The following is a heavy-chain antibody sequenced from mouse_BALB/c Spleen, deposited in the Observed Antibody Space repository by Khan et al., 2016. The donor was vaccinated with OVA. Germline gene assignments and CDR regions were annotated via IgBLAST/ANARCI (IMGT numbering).Heavy chain of an antibody. D-gene: IGHD1-1*01. CDR1: GYTFINYW. CDR2: INPSTAYT. Sequence: LEESGAELAKPGASVKMSCKASGYTFINYWILWVKQRPGQGLEWIGYINPSTAYTEYNQNFKDKATLTADKSSRTAYMQLSSLTSEDSAVYYCARRGLRSYFDYWGQGTTLTVSS. V-gene: IGHV1-7*01. J-gene: IGHJ2*01. CDR3: ARRGLRSYFDY.